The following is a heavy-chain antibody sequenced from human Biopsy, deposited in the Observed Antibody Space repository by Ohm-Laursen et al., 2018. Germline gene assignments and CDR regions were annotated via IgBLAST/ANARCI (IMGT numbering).Heavy chain of an antibody. CDR3: VRGYSSSWSGYLDH. Sequence: SLRLSCSASGFTFDDHVMHWVRQAPGEGLEWVSGISWDGGSEGYADSVKGRFTISRDNAKNSLFLQMNSLTTEDTALYYCVRGYSSSWSGYLDHWGQGTLVTVSS. V-gene: IGHV3-9*01. D-gene: IGHD3-3*01. CDR2: ISWDGGSE. J-gene: IGHJ4*02. CDR1: GFTFDDHV.